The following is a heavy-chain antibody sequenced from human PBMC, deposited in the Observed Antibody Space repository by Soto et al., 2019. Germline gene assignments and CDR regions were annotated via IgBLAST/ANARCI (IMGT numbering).Heavy chain of an antibody. J-gene: IGHJ5*02. CDR2: IYYSGST. V-gene: IGHV4-59*01. CDR3: ARAPGQYSSGYYIWFDP. Sequence: PSETLSLTCTVSGGSISSYYWSWIRQPPGKRLEWIGYIYYSGSTNYNPSLKSRVTISVDTSKNQFSLKLSSVTAADTAVYYCARAPGQYSSGYYIWFDPWGQGTLVTVSS. CDR1: GGSISSYY. D-gene: IGHD3-22*01.